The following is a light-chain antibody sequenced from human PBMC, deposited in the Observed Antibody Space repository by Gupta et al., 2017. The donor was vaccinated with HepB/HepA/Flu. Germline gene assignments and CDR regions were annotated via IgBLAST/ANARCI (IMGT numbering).Light chain of an antibody. CDR2: RAA. Sequence: EIVLTQSPATLSMSPGERVILTCRASQTIGNSIAWYQVKPGQAPRLLIYRAATRDTDVPARFSGSGSGTMFTLTISSLQSEDCALYYCHQENNWLWTFGQGTKVEIK. V-gene: IGKV3-15*01. CDR3: HQENNWLWT. CDR1: QTIGNS. J-gene: IGKJ1*01.